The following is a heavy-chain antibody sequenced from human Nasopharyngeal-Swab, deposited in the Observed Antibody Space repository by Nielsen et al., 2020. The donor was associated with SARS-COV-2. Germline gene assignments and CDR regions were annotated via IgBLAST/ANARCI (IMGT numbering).Heavy chain of an antibody. V-gene: IGHV3-73*01. CDR2: IRPKDKNYAT. J-gene: IGHJ4*02. CDR3: TRLPAETSTFY. CDR1: GFTFSGSS. D-gene: IGHD2-2*01. Sequence: GGSLRLSCAASGFTFSGSSMHWVRQASGKGREWVGRIRPKDKNYATVYAASVKDRFTISRDDAKNTTYLQMNSLKTEDTAVYYCTRLPAETSTFYWVQVTLVSVSS.